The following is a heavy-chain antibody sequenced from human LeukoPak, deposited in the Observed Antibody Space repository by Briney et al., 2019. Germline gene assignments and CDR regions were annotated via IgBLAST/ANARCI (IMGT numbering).Heavy chain of an antibody. Sequence: SQTLSLTCVISGDSVSSNSAAWNWIRQSPSRGLEWLGRTYYRSKWYYHYAVSMKSRITVNPDTSKNQFSLQLNSVTPEDTAVYYCAREGDFWSNYLYYWGQGTLVTVSS. CDR1: GDSVSSNSAA. CDR3: AREGDFWSNYLYY. V-gene: IGHV6-1*01. D-gene: IGHD3-3*01. J-gene: IGHJ4*02. CDR2: TYYRSKWYY.